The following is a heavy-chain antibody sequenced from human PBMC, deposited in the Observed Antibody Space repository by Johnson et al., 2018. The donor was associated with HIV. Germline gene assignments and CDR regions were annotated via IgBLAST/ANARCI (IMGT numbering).Heavy chain of an antibody. V-gene: IGHV3-30*03. CDR1: GLIFDDYG. CDR2: ISYDGSNK. Sequence: QVQLVESGGGVVRPGGSLILSCAASGLIFDDYGMSWVRQAPGKGLEWVAVISYDGSNKYYADSVKGRFTISRANSKNTLYLQMNSLRAEDTAVYYCVRDGGHYCSRTGCWNKHAFDVWGQGTMVTVSS. CDR3: VRDGGHYCSRTGCWNKHAFDV. J-gene: IGHJ3*01. D-gene: IGHD2-2*01.